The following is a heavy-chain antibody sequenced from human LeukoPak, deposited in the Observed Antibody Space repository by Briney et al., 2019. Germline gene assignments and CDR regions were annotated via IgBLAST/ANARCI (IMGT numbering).Heavy chain of an antibody. CDR3: ARGRYYDSSGYTNFDY. V-gene: IGHV4-34*01. CDR1: GGSFSGYY. CDR2: INHSGST. Sequence: SETLSLTCAVYGGSFSGYYWSWIRQPPGKGLEWIGEINHSGSTNYNPSLKSRVTISVDTSKNQFSLKLSSVTAADTAVYHCARGRYYDSSGYTNFDYWGQGTLVTVSS. D-gene: IGHD3-22*01. J-gene: IGHJ4*02.